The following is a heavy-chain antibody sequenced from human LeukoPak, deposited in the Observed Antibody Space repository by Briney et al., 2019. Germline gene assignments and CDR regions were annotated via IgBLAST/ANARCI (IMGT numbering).Heavy chain of an antibody. V-gene: IGHV3-48*04. CDR2: ISSSSSTI. Sequence: GGSLRLSCAASGFTFSSYAMTWVRQAPGKGLEWVSYISSSSSTIYCADSVKGRFTISRDNAKNSLYLQMNSLRAEDTAVYYCARVRSGWTFDYWGQGTLVTVSS. CDR1: GFTFSSYA. CDR3: ARVRSGWTFDY. D-gene: IGHD6-19*01. J-gene: IGHJ4*02.